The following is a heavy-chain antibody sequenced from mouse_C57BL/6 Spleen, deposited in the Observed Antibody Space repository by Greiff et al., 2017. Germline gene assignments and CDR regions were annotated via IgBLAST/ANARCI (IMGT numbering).Heavy chain of an antibody. V-gene: IGHV1-72*01. CDR2: IDPNSGGT. Sequence: KQSCKASGYTFTSYWMHWVKQRPGRGLEWIGRIDPNSGGTKYNEKFKSKATLTVDKPSSTAYMQLSSLTSEDSAVYYCAKGYDYFYAMDYWGQGTSVTVSS. D-gene: IGHD2-4*01. CDR1: GYTFTSYW. J-gene: IGHJ4*01. CDR3: AKGYDYFYAMDY.